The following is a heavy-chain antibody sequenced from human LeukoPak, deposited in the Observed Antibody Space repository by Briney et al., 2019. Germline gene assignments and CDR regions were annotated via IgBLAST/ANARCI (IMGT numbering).Heavy chain of an antibody. CDR2: IYYSGST. V-gene: IGHV4-59*01. CDR1: GGSISSYY. Sequence: SETLSLTCTVSGGSISSYYWSWIRQPPGKGLEWIGYIYYSGSTNYNPSLKSRVTISADTSKNQFSLKLSSVTAADAAVYYCARVILPTMIVDYWGQGTLVTVSS. D-gene: IGHD3-22*01. CDR3: ARVILPTMIVDY. J-gene: IGHJ4*02.